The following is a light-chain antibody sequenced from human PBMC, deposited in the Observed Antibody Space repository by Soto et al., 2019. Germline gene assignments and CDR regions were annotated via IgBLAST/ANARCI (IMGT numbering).Light chain of an antibody. CDR2: DVT. CDR1: SSDIGGYDY. V-gene: IGLV2-14*01. CDR3: SSYTSRNTVV. Sequence: SVLTQPASVSGSPGQSITMSCTGASSDIGGYDYVSWYQHHPGEAPKLLIYDVTDRPSGVSNRFSASKSGNTASLTISGLQAEDEADYYCSSYTSRNTVVFGGGTKVTVL. J-gene: IGLJ2*01.